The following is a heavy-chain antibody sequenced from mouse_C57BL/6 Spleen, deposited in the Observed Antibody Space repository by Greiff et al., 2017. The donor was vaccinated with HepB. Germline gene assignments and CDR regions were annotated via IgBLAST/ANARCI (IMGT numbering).Heavy chain of an antibody. CDR2: IDPSDSYT. J-gene: IGHJ2*01. CDR3: ARWNDGRFDY. CDR1: GYTFSSYW. V-gene: IGHV1-69*01. Sequence: QVQLQQPGAELVMPGASVKLSCKASGYTFSSYWMHWVKQRPGQGLEWIGEIDPSDSYTNYNQKFKGKSTLTVDKSSSTAYMRLSSLTSEDSAVYYCARWNDGRFDYWGQGTTLTVSS. D-gene: IGHD2-3*01.